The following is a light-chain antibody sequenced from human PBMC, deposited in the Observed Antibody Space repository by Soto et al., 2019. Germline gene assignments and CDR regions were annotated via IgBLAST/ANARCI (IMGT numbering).Light chain of an antibody. Sequence: DIQMTQSPSTLSASVGDRVTITCRASQSIGDSLAWYQQKPGKAPYLLISDVSSLERGVPLRFSGSGSGTEFTLTISSMQTDDFATFDCQQYNGYSRTFGQGTKVDIK. CDR2: DVS. V-gene: IGKV1-5*01. CDR1: QSIGDS. J-gene: IGKJ1*01. CDR3: QQYNGYSRT.